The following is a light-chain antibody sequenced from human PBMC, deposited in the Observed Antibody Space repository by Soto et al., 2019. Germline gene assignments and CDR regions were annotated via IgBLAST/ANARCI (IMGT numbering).Light chain of an antibody. V-gene: IGKV1-5*03. CDR2: KAS. CDR1: QSISSW. J-gene: IGKJ1*01. Sequence: DIQMTQSPSTLSASVGDRVTITCRASQSISSWLAWYQQKPGRAPKLLIYKASSLESGVPSRFSGSGYGTEFTLTISSLQPDDFAPYYCQQYNSFPTFGQGTKVEIK. CDR3: QQYNSFPT.